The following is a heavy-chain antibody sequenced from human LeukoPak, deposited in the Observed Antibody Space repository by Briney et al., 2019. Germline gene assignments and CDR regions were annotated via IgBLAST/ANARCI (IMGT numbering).Heavy chain of an antibody. D-gene: IGHD6-19*01. Sequence: ASVKVSCKASGYTFTGYYMHWVRQAPGQGLEWMGWINPNSGGTNYARKFQGRVTMTRDTSISTAYMELSRLRSDDTAVYYCARDEEGYSSGLYYFDYWGQGTLVTVSS. CDR1: GYTFTGYY. V-gene: IGHV1-2*02. J-gene: IGHJ4*02. CDR3: ARDEEGYSSGLYYFDY. CDR2: INPNSGGT.